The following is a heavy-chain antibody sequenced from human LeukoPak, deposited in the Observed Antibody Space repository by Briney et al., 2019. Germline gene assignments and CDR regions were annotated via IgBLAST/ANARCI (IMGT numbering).Heavy chain of an antibody. CDR1: GFTFSSYG. V-gene: IGHV3-33*06. Sequence: GGSLRLSCAASGFTFSSYGMHWVRQAPGKGLEWEAVIWYDGSNKYYADSVKGRFTIHRDNSKTALYLQMNSLRAEDTAVYYCAKGGNCSSTSCPLFFDYWGQGTLVTVSS. CDR3: AKGGNCSSTSCPLFFDY. D-gene: IGHD2-2*01. J-gene: IGHJ4*02. CDR2: IWYDGSNK.